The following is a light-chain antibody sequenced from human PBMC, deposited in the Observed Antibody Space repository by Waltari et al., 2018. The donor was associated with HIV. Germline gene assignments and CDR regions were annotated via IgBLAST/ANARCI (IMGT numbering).Light chain of an antibody. CDR3: QQYNNWPPLT. CDR1: QSVSSN. V-gene: IGKV3-15*01. CDR2: GAS. J-gene: IGKJ4*01. Sequence: ELVMTQSPATLSVSPGERANLSCRASQSVSSNLAWYHQKPGQAPRLLIYGASTRATGIPARFSGSGSGTEFTLTISSLQSEDFAVYYCQQYNNWPPLTFGGGTKVEIK.